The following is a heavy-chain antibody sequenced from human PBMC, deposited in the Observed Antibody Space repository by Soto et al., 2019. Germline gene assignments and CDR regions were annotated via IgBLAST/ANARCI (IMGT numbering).Heavy chain of an antibody. D-gene: IGHD1-1*01. V-gene: IGHV4-39*01. J-gene: IGHJ2*01. CDR1: GGSISSSSYY. CDR2: IYYSGST. Sequence: QLQLQESGPGLVKPSETLSLTCTVSGGSISSSSYYWGWIRQPPVKGLEWIGSIYYSGSTYYNPSLKRRFTISVDTSKNQFSLKMSSVTAADTAVYDCAIPMATTSYWYFDLWGRCTLVTVSS. CDR3: AIPMATTSYWYFDL.